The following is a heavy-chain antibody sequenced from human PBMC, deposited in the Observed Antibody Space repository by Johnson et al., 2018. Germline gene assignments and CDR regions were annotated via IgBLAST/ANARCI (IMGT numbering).Heavy chain of an antibody. Sequence: VQLVESGGGLVQPGGSLRLSCAASGFTFSSYWMSWVRQAPGKGLEWVANIKQDGSEKYYVDSVKGRFTISRDNAKNSLYLQMSSLRAEDTAVYYCARHKQWLEYSYHYMDVWGKGTTVTVSS. CDR2: IKQDGSEK. D-gene: IGHD6-19*01. J-gene: IGHJ6*03. V-gene: IGHV3-7*01. CDR1: GFTFSSYW. CDR3: ARHKQWLEYSYHYMDV.